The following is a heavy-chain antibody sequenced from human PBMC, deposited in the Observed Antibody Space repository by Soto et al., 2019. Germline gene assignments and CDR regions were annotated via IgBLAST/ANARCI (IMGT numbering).Heavy chain of an antibody. D-gene: IGHD3-22*01. Sequence: SGFTFSSYTMNWVRQAPGKGLEWVSSISGSSSYIYYADSVKGRFTISRDNAKNTLYLQMNSLRAEDTAVYYCARVGYDSSGYPFDYWGQGTLVTVSS. V-gene: IGHV3-21*01. CDR3: ARVGYDSSGYPFDY. CDR2: ISGSSSYI. CDR1: GFTFSSYT. J-gene: IGHJ4*02.